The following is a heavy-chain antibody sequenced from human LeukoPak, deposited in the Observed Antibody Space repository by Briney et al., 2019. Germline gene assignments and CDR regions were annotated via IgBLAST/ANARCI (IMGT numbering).Heavy chain of an antibody. J-gene: IGHJ4*02. CDR2: ISSSGSTI. Sequence: PGGSLRLSCAASGFTFSSYEMNWVRQAPGKGLEWVSYISSSGSTIYYADSVKGRFTISRDNAKNSLYLQMNSLRAEDTAVYYCAALPAQMNDYWGQGTLVTVSS. V-gene: IGHV3-48*03. D-gene: IGHD1-14*01. CDR1: GFTFSSYE. CDR3: AALPAQMNDY.